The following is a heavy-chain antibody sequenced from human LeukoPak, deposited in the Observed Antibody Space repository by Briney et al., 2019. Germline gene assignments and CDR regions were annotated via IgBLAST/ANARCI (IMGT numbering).Heavy chain of an antibody. CDR1: GFTFSSYS. Sequence: PGGSLRLSCAASGFTFSSYSMNWVRQAPGKGLEWVSSISSSSSYIYYADSVKGRFTISRDNSKNTLFLQMNALRVEDTAVYHCVKDPGGYEKPFDYWGQGTLVTVSS. CDR2: ISSSSSYI. J-gene: IGHJ4*02. D-gene: IGHD5-12*01. CDR3: VKDPGGYEKPFDY. V-gene: IGHV3-21*01.